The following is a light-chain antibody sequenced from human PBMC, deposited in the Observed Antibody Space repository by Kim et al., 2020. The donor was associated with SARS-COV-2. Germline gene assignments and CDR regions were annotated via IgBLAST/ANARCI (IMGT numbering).Light chain of an antibody. CDR3: NSRESSANHWM. V-gene: IGLV3-19*01. CDR1: SLKNYY. J-gene: IGLJ3*02. Sequence: SSELTQDPAVSVALGQTVRLTCQGDSLKNYYATWYQQRPGQAPLLVLYGKNNRPSGIPDRFSGSYSGNTASLTITAAQAEDEADYYCNSRESSANHWMFGGGTQLTVL. CDR2: GKN.